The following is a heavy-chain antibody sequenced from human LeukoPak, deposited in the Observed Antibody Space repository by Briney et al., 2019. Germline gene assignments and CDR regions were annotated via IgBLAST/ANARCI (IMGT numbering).Heavy chain of an antibody. CDR1: GFTFSNAW. CDR2: IKSKTDGGTT. CDR3: TTGRESAYSSGWYAFDI. D-gene: IGHD6-19*01. Sequence: PGGSLRLSCAASGFTFSNAWMSWVRQAPGQGLEWVGRIKSKTDGGTTDYAAPVKGRFTISRDDSKNTLYLQMNSLKTEDTAVYYCTTGRESAYSSGWYAFDIWGQGTMVTISS. V-gene: IGHV3-15*01. J-gene: IGHJ3*02.